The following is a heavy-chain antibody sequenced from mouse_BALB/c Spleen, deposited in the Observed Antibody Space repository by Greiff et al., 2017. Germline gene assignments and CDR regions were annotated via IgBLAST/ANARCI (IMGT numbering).Heavy chain of an antibody. CDR1: GFTFSSYT. CDR2: ISNGGGST. CDR3: ARPRWLGAMDY. J-gene: IGHJ4*01. Sequence: EVQLVESGGGLVQPGGSLKLSCAASGFTFSSYTMSWVRQTPEKRLEWVAYISNGGGSTYYPDTVKGRFTISRDNAKNTLYLQMSSLKSEDTAMYYCARPRWLGAMDYWGQGTSVTVSS. V-gene: IGHV5-12-2*01. D-gene: IGHD2-3*01.